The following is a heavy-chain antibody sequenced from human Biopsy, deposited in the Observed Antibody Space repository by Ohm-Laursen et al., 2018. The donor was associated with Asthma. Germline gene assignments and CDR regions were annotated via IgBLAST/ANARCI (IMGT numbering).Heavy chain of an antibody. CDR2: MYSREVT. Sequence: TQTLTLTCDFSGFSLDNRGVGVAWIRQSPGKAPEWLGVMYSREVTTYSPTQRGRLTITKDATKSLVVLIINKAYPVDTGTYYCAREQQLGNFDYWGQGTLVTVSS. D-gene: IGHD6-13*01. CDR3: AREQQLGNFDY. CDR1: GFSLDNRGVG. J-gene: IGHJ4*02. V-gene: IGHV2-5*01.